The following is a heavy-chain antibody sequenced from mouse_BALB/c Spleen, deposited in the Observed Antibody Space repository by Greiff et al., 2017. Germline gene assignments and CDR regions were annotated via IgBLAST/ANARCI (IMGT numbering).Heavy chain of an antibody. CDR2: IYPYNGGT. V-gene: IGHV1S29*02. CDR1: GYTFTDYN. J-gene: IGHJ2*01. D-gene: IGHD1-1*01. CDR3: ARGYYGSGPDYFDY. Sequence: VQLQQSGPELVKPGASVKISCKASGYTFTDYNMHWVKQSHGKSLEWIGYIYPYNGGTGYNQKFKSKATLTVDNSSSTAYMELRSLTSEDSAVYYCARGYYGSGPDYFDYWGQGTTLTVSS.